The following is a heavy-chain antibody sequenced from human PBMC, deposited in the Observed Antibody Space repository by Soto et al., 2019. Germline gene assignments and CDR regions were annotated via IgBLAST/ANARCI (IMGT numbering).Heavy chain of an antibody. V-gene: IGHV4-4*02. CDR2: IFSKGDT. J-gene: IGHJ3*02. Sequence: QVLLQESGPRLVKASGTLSLTCALSGGSVSSKKWWTWVRQTPGKGLDWIGEIFSKGDTNYNPFLKSRVTISIDKPRNQVSLTLTSVTAADTAVYYCASYVLTGGYGAFEIWGQGTVVTVSS. D-gene: IGHD2-15*01. CDR3: ASYVLTGGYGAFEI. CDR1: GGSVSSKKW.